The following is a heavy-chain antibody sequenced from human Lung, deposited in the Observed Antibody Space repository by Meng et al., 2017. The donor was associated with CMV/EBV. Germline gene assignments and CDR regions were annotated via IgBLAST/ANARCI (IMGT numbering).Heavy chain of an antibody. D-gene: IGHD2-15*01. CDR1: GYTFGSDG. J-gene: IGHJ4*02. Sequence: QVQLVQCGAGRKKRGISVRVSCKGFGYTFGSDGICWVRKASGQVLERRGWLVNYVDTYPAPKFQGRVNMTTDTHTNTAFMELRSLTSDDTAVYYCASGTPGRSYCDYWGQGTLVTVSS. CDR3: ASGTPGRSYCDY. CDR2: LVNYVDT. V-gene: IGHV1-18*01.